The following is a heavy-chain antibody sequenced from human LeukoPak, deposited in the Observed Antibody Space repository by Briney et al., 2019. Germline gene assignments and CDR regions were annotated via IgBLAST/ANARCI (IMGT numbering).Heavy chain of an antibody. D-gene: IGHD6-13*01. CDR1: GFTFSSYA. CDR3: ARGISSTHTSFDY. V-gene: IGHV3-23*01. J-gene: IGHJ4*02. Sequence: GGSLRLSCAASGFTFSSYAMSWVRQAPGKGLEWVSAISGSGGSTYYADSVKGRFTISRDNSKNTLYLQMNSLRAEDTAVYYCARGISSTHTSFDYWGQGTLVTVSS. CDR2: ISGSGGST.